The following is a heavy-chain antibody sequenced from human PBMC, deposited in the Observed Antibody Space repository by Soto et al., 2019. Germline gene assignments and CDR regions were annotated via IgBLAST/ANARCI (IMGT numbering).Heavy chain of an antibody. CDR3: ARGRERRITIFGVVKGDFDY. D-gene: IGHD3-3*01. CDR2: INPNSGGT. J-gene: IGHJ4*02. CDR1: GYTFTGYY. Sequence: QVQLVQSGAEVKKPGASVKVSCKASGYTFTGYYMHWVRQAPGQGLEWMGWINPNSGGTNYAQKFQGWVTMTRDTSISTAYMERSRLRSDDTAVYYCARGRERRITIFGVVKGDFDYWGQGTLVTVSS. V-gene: IGHV1-2*04.